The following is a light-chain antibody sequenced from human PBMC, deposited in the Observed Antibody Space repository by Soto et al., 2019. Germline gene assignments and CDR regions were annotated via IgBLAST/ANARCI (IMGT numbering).Light chain of an antibody. CDR1: SSDVGKYNF. Sequence: QSALTQPPSASGSPGQSVTISCTGASSDVGKYNFVSWYQQHPGKAPKLMIYDVTERPSGVPDRFSGSKSGNTASLTVSGLQAEDEADYYCTSYAGSSIPVVFVGGTKLTVL. V-gene: IGLV2-8*01. J-gene: IGLJ2*01. CDR3: TSYAGSSIPVV. CDR2: DVT.